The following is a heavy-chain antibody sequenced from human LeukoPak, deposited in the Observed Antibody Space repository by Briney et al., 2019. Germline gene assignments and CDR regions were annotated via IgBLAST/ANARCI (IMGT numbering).Heavy chain of an antibody. J-gene: IGHJ4*01. CDR2: IYCTGST. CDR1: CVYINSYH. Sequence: ETLSPTRAVSCVYINSYHCSDIRKPPGKRLEGIGNIYCTGSTNYNPSLKSRVTISVDTSKNQFSLKLSSVTAADTAVYYCARKGYIYGTENWGQGTLVPVSS. V-gene: IGHV4-59*13. D-gene: IGHD5-18*01. CDR3: ARKGYIYGTEN.